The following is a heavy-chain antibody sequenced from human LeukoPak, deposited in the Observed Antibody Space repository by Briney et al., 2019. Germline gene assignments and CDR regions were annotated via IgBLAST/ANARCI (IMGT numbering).Heavy chain of an antibody. CDR1: GFTFSGSA. Sequence: GGSLRLSCAASGFTFSGSALHWVRQASGKGLEWVGRIRSTANGYATSYAASVKGRFTISRDDSKNTAYLQMDSLKTEDTAVYYCTGNYYGSGSYADFDYWGQGTLVTVSS. D-gene: IGHD3-10*01. V-gene: IGHV3-73*01. CDR2: IRSTANGYAT. CDR3: TGNYYGSGSYADFDY. J-gene: IGHJ4*02.